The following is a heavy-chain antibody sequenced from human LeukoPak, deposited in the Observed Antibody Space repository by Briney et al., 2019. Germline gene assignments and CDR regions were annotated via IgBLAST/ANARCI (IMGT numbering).Heavy chain of an antibody. CDR2: INHSGST. Sequence: SETLSLTCAVYGGSFSGHYWSWIRQPPGKGLEWIGEINHSGSTNYNPSLKSRVTISVDTSKNQFSLKLSSVTAADTAVYYCARRGPSYVWGSYRYYYFDYWGQGTLVTVSS. V-gene: IGHV4-34*01. CDR1: GGSFSGHY. J-gene: IGHJ4*02. D-gene: IGHD3-16*02. CDR3: ARRGPSYVWGSYRYYYFDY.